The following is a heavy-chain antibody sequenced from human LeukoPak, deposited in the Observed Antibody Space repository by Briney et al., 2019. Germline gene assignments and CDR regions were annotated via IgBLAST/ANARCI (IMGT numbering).Heavy chain of an antibody. CDR2: IIPIFGTA. CDR3: ASGGYSHGYGY. V-gene: IGHV1-69*05. Sequence: ASVKVSCKASGGTFSSYAISWVRQAPGQGLEWMGGIIPIFGTANYAQKFQGRVTITTDESTSTAYMELSSLRSKDTAVYYCASGGYSHGYGYWGQGTLVTVSS. D-gene: IGHD5-18*01. J-gene: IGHJ4*02. CDR1: GGTFSSYA.